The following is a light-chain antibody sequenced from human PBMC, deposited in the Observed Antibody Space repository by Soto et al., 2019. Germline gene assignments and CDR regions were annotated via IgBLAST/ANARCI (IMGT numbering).Light chain of an antibody. CDR2: EVS. Sequence: QSVLTQPASVSGSPAQSITISCTGTSSDVGGYNYVSWYQHHPGKAPKLIIYEVSYRPSGVSNRFSGSKSCNTASLTISGLQADDEADYYCCSYSYTSTQVFETGTKVTVL. CDR3: CSYSYTSTQV. V-gene: IGLV2-14*01. J-gene: IGLJ1*01. CDR1: SSDVGGYNY.